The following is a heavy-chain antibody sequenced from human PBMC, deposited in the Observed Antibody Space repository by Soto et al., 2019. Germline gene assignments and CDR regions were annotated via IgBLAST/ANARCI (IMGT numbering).Heavy chain of an antibody. CDR2: ISYDGSNK. J-gene: IGHJ6*02. Sequence: QVQLVESGGGVVQPGRSLRLSCAASGFTFSSYAMHWVRQAPGKGLEWVAVISYDGSNKYYADSVKGRFTISRDNSKNTLYLQMNSLRAEDTAVYYCATHSSSRSYYYGMDVWGQGTTVTVSS. CDR1: GFTFSSYA. V-gene: IGHV3-30-3*01. CDR3: ATHSSSRSYYYGMDV. D-gene: IGHD6-6*01.